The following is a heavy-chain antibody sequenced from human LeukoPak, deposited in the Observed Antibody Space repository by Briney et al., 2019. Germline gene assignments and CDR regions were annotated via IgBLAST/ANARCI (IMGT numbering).Heavy chain of an antibody. V-gene: IGHV4-4*07. J-gene: IGHJ5*02. CDR2: IYTSGST. D-gene: IGHD4-17*01. CDR3: ARGSFPAYMTTVTTRAFPFDP. CDR1: GGSISSYY. Sequence: SETLSLTCTVSGGSISSYYWSWIRQPAGKGLEWIGRIYTSGSTNYNPSLKSRVTMSIDTSKNQFSLKLSSVTAADTAVYYCARGSFPAYMTTVTTRAFPFDPWGQGTLVTVSS.